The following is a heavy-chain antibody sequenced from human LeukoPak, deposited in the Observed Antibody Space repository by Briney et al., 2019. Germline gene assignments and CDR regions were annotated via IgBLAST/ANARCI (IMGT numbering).Heavy chain of an antibody. V-gene: IGHV1-2*02. J-gene: IGHJ4*02. CDR1: GYTFTGYY. CDR3: ASEGGYCSSTSCQTFDY. CDR2: INPNTGGT. Sequence: ASVKVSCKASGYTFTGYYMHWVRQAPGQGLEWVGWINPNTGGTNYAQKFQGRVTMTRDTSIRTAYMELSRLRSDDTAVYYCASEGGYCSSTSCQTFDYWGQGTLVTVSS. D-gene: IGHD2-2*01.